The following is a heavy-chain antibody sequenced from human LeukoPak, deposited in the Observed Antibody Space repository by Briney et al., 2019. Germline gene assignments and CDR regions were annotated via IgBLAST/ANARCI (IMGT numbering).Heavy chain of an antibody. CDR2: INHSGST. CDR3: ARSECSSTSCSPFDY. Sequence: SETLSLTCAVYGGSFSGYYWSWIRQPPGMGLEWIGEINHSGSTNYNPSLKSRVTISVDTSKNQFSLKLSSVTAADTAVYYCARSECSSTSCSPFDYWGQGTLVTVSS. V-gene: IGHV4-34*01. J-gene: IGHJ4*02. CDR1: GGSFSGYY. D-gene: IGHD2-2*01.